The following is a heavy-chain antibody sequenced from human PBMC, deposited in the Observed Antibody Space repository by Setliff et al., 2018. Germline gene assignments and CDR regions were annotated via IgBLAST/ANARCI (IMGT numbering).Heavy chain of an antibody. CDR2: IIPILGIA. D-gene: IGHD3-16*02. J-gene: IGHJ6*03. CDR3: ARKSGELSFHPYYYYYYMDV. Sequence: SVKVSCKASGYTFTSYGISWVRQAPGQGLEWMGGIIPILGIANYAQKFQGRVTITADKSTSTAYMELSSLRSEDTAVYYCARKSGELSFHPYYYYYYMDVWGRGTTVT. CDR1: GYTFTSYG. V-gene: IGHV1-69*10.